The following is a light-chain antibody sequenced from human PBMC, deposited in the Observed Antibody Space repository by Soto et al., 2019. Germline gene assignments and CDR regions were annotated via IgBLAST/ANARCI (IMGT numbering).Light chain of an antibody. CDR2: GAS. Sequence: EIVLTQSPGTLSLSPGERATLSCRASQSVGSSYLAWYQQKPGQAPRLLIYGASSRATGIPDRFSGSGSGTDFTLTISRLEPEDFAMYYCQQYGYSPPALTFGGGTKVEIK. CDR3: QQYGYSPPALT. J-gene: IGKJ4*01. V-gene: IGKV3-20*01. CDR1: QSVGSSY.